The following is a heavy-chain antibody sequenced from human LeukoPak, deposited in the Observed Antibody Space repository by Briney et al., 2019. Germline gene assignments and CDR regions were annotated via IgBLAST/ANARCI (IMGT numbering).Heavy chain of an antibody. CDR2: IKQDGSEK. D-gene: IGHD3-10*01. CDR3: ARDPTQYYYGSGSLTPRGNY. J-gene: IGHJ4*02. V-gene: IGHV3-7*01. CDR1: GFTFSSYW. Sequence: PGGSLRLSCAASGFTFSSYWMTWVRQAPGKGLEWVANIKQDGSEKYYVDSVKGRFTISRDNAKNSLYLQMNSLRAEDTAVYYCARDPTQYYYGSGSLTPRGNYWGQGTLVTVSS.